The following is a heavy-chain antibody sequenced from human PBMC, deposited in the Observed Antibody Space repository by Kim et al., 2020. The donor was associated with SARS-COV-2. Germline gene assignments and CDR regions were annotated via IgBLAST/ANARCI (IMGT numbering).Heavy chain of an antibody. CDR2: IYYDGTT. CDR3: ARRDPVYGSGGVDY. CDR1: GDSISSDTYY. V-gene: IGHV4-39*01. J-gene: IGHJ4*02. D-gene: IGHD3-10*01. Sequence: SETLSLTCSVSGDSISSDTYYWDWIRQPPGKELEWIGSIYYDGTTYYNPSLKSRVTISVDSSKNQFSLRLTSVTDPDTAVYYCARRDPVYGSGGVDYWGQGTLVIVSS.